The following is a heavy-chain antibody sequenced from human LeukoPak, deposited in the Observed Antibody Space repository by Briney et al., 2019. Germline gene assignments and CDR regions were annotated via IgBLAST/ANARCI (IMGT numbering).Heavy chain of an antibody. V-gene: IGHV3-13*01. D-gene: IGHD5-18*01. J-gene: IGHJ4*02. Sequence: PGGSLRLSCAASGFTFSSYDMHWVRQATGKGLEWVSAMGTAGDTYYPGSVKGRFNISRENAKNSLYLQMNSLRAGDTAVYYCARSEQRYSYGIDYWGQGTLVTVSS. CDR3: ARSEQRYSYGIDY. CDR1: GFTFSSYD. CDR2: MGTAGDT.